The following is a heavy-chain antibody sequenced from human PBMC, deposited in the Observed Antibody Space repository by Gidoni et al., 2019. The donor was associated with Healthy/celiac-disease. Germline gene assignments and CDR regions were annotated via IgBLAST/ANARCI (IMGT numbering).Heavy chain of an antibody. CDR1: CGSISSGGYY. CDR2: IYYSGST. J-gene: IGHJ6*02. CDR3: ARDLLYSSSWNRYYYYGMDV. Sequence: QVQLQESGPGLVKPSQTLSLTCTVSCGSISSGGYYWTWIRQHPGKGLEWIGYIYYSGSTYYNPSLKSRVTISVDTSKNQFSLKLSSVTAADTAVYYCARDLLYSSSWNRYYYYGMDVWGQGTTVTVSS. D-gene: IGHD6-13*01. V-gene: IGHV4-31*03.